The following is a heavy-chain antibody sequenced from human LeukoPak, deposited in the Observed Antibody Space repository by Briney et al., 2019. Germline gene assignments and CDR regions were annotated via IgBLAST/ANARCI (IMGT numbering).Heavy chain of an antibody. J-gene: IGHJ4*02. CDR1: GLMFSSYG. CDR3: ARDVKKNYYDNKPVY. CDR2: MGHDGRNT. V-gene: IGHV3-30*02. Sequence: GGCLRLSCSASGLMFSSYGLHWVRQAPGKGLEWVAYMGHDGRNTNYADSVKGRYTISSDTSKNTLYLQINSLRPVDTAVYYCARDVKKNYYDNKPVYWGEGRLVTVSS. D-gene: IGHD3-22*01.